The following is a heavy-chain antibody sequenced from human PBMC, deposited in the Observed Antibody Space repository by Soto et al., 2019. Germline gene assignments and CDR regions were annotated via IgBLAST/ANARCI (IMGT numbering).Heavy chain of an antibody. D-gene: IGHD3-3*01. CDR1: GYTFTGYY. V-gene: IGHV1-2*04. CDR3: ARDGNYDFWSAPVLEYSYYGMAV. CDR2: INPNSGGT. J-gene: IGHJ6*02. Sequence: ASVKVSCKASGYTFTGYYMHWVRQAPGQGLEGMGWINPNSGGTNYAQKFQGWVTMTRDTSISTAYMELSRLRSDDTAVYYCARDGNYDFWSAPVLEYSYYGMAVWAQGPTAPVSS.